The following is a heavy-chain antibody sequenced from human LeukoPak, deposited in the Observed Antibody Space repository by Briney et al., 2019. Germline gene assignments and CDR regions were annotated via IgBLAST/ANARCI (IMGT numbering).Heavy chain of an antibody. CDR1: GGSVSSGSYY. J-gene: IGHJ3*02. D-gene: IGHD3-10*01. CDR2: IYYSGST. V-gene: IGHV4-61*01. Sequence: SETLSLTCTVSGGSVSSGSYYWSWIRQPPGKGLEWIGYIYYSGSTNYIPSLKSRVTISVDTYKNQFSLKLSSVTAADTAVYYCARDRATMVRGVIRAFDIWGQGTMVTVSS. CDR3: ARDRATMVRGVIRAFDI.